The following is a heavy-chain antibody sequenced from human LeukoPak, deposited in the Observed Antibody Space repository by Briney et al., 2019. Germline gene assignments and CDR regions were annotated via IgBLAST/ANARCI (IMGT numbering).Heavy chain of an antibody. CDR1: GYSFTNYW. CDR3: ARQYSGYDYYFDY. Sequence: GESLKISCQASGYSFTNYWIGWVRQMPGKGLEWMGIIYPGDSDTRYSPSFQGQVTISADKSTTTAYPQWSSLKASDTAMYYCARQYSGYDYYFDYWGQGTLVTVAS. V-gene: IGHV5-51*01. D-gene: IGHD5-12*01. CDR2: IYPGDSDT. J-gene: IGHJ4*02.